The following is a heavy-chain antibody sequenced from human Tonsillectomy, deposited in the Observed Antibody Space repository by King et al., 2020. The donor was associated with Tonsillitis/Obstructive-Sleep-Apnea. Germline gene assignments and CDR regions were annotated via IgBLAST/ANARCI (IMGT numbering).Heavy chain of an antibody. Sequence: QLVQSGAEVKKPGASVKVSCKVSGYTLTELSMHWVRQAPGKGLEWMGGFDPEDGETIYAQKFQGRVTMTEDTSTDTAYMELSRLRSEDTAVYYCATDLTGDPNSNDAFDIWGQGTMVTVSS. D-gene: IGHD7-27*01. CDR2: FDPEDGET. CDR3: ATDLTGDPNSNDAFDI. J-gene: IGHJ3*02. V-gene: IGHV1-24*01. CDR1: GYTLTELS.